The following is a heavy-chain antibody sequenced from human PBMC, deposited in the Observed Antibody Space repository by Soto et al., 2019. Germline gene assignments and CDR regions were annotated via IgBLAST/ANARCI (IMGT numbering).Heavy chain of an antibody. CDR3: AYSSGQAGGWYDP. V-gene: IGHV1-8*01. CDR1: GYTFTSYD. J-gene: IGHJ5*02. Sequence: GASVKVSCKASGYTFTSYDINWVRQATGQGLEWMGWMNPNSGNTGYAQKFQGRVTMTRNTSISTAYMELSSLRSEDTAVYYCAYSSGQAGGWYDPWGQGTLVTVSS. CDR2: MNPNSGNT. D-gene: IGHD6-19*01.